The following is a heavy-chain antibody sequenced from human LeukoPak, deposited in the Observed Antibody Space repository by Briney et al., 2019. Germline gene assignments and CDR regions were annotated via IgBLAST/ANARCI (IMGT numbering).Heavy chain of an antibody. D-gene: IGHD3-22*01. CDR1: GGTFSSYA. CDR2: IIPIFGTA. V-gene: IGHV1-69*13. Sequence: ASVKVSCKASGGTFSSYAISWVRQAPGQGLEWTGGIIPIFGTANYAQKFQGRVTITADESTSTAYMELSSLRSEDTAVYYCARDCGEDSSGCPDAFEIWGQGTMVTVSS. J-gene: IGHJ3*02. CDR3: ARDCGEDSSGCPDAFEI.